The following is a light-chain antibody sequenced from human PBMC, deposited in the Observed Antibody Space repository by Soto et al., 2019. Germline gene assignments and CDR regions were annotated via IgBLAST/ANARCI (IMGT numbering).Light chain of an antibody. CDR1: QSISSW. V-gene: IGKV1-5*01. CDR2: DAS. CDR3: QQYNSYSPWT. Sequence: DIQMTQSPSTLSASVGDRVTITCRASQSISSWLAWYQQKPGKAPKLLIYDASSLESGVPSRFSGSGSGTEFTLTIRRLQPDDFATYYCQQYNSYSPWTFGQGTKVEIK. J-gene: IGKJ1*01.